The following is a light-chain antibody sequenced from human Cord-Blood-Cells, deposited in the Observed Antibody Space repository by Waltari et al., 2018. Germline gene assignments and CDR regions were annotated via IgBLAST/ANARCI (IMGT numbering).Light chain of an antibody. CDR1: QSVSSN. J-gene: IGKJ1*01. Sequence: EIVMTQSPATLSVSPGERATLSCRASQSVSSNFAWYQQKPGQAPRLLIYGPSTRATGIPARFSGSGSGTEFTLTISSLQSEDFAVYYCQQYNKSPWTFGQGTKVEIK. CDR2: GPS. V-gene: IGKV3-15*01. CDR3: QQYNKSPWT.